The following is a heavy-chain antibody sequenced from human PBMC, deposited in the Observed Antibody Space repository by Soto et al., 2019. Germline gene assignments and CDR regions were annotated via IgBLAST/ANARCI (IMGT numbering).Heavy chain of an antibody. J-gene: IGHJ6*02. Sequence: QVQLVQSGAEVKKPGSSVKVSCKASGGTFSSYAISWVRQAPGQGLEWMGGIIPIFGTANYAQKFQGRVTITADEPTXXAYMELSSLRSEDTAVYYCAREGGSGNYRYYAMDVWGQGTTVTVSS. CDR1: GGTFSSYA. D-gene: IGHD3-10*01. CDR2: IIPIFGTA. CDR3: AREGGSGNYRYYAMDV. V-gene: IGHV1-69*12.